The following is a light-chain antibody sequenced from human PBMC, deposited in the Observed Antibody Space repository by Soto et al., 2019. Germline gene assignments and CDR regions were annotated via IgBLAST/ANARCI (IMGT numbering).Light chain of an antibody. CDR3: HQYAGSPRT. Sequence: EIVLTQSPGTLSLSPVERATLSFMASQSVSSSYLAWYQQKPGQAPRLLIYGVRSRATGIPDRFSGSGSGTDFTLTISRLEPEDFALYYCHQYAGSPRTFGQGTKVDIK. CDR1: QSVSSSY. V-gene: IGKV3-20*01. CDR2: GVR. J-gene: IGKJ1*01.